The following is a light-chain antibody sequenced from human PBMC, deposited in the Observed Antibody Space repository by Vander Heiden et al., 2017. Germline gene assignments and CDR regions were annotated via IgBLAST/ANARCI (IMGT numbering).Light chain of an antibody. V-gene: IGKV3-11*01. Sequence: EIVLTQSPATLSLSPGERATLPCRASQSVSSYLAWYQQKPGQAPRLLIYDASNRATGIPARFSGSGSGTDFTLTIISLEPEDFAVYYCQQRSNWPTTFGQGTRLEIK. CDR3: QQRSNWPTT. CDR2: DAS. J-gene: IGKJ5*01. CDR1: QSVSSY.